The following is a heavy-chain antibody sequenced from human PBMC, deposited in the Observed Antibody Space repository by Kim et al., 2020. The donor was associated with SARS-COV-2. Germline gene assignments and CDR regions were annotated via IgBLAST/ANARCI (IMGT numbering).Heavy chain of an antibody. CDR2: IIPIFGTA. CDR1: GGTFSSYA. Sequence: SVKVSCKASGGTFSSYAIRWVRQAPGQGLEWMGGIIPIFGTANYAQKFQGRVTITADESTSTAYMELSSLRSEDTAVYYCAREHTAMGQTHLCYWGQGTLVTVSS. CDR3: AREHTAMGQTHLCY. D-gene: IGHD5-18*01. J-gene: IGHJ4*02. V-gene: IGHV1-69*13.